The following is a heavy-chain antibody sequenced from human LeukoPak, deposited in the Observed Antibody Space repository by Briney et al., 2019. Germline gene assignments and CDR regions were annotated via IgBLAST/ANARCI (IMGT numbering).Heavy chain of an antibody. CDR2: IYTSGST. D-gene: IGHD6-13*01. CDR3: ARGSELAAGISTHFDY. V-gene: IGHV4-61*02. CDR1: GGSISSGSYY. Sequence: SETLSLTCTVSGGSISSGSYYWSWIRQPAGKGLEWIGRIYTSGSTNYNPSLKSRVTISVDTSKNQFSLKLSSVTAADTAVYYCARGSELAAGISTHFDYWGQGTLVTVSS. J-gene: IGHJ4*02.